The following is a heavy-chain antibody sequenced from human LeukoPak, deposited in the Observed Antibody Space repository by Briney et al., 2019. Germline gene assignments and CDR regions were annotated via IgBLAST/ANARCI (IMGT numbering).Heavy chain of an antibody. CDR3: ARRSAVYYYYYYMDV. CDR2: IYPGDSDT. D-gene: IGHD2-15*01. Sequence: GESLKISCKGSGYSFTDYWIGWVRQMPGKGLEWIGYIYPGDSDTRYSPSFQGQVTISADKSISTAYLQWSSLKASDTAMYYCARRSAVYYYYYYMDVWGKGTTVTVSS. J-gene: IGHJ6*03. CDR1: GYSFTDYW. V-gene: IGHV5-51*01.